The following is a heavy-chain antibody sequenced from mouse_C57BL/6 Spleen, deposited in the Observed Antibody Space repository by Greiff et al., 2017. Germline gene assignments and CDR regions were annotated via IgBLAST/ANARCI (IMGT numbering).Heavy chain of an antibody. V-gene: IGHV1-54*01. CDR2: INPGSGGT. J-gene: IGHJ2*01. CDR1: GYAFTNYL. D-gene: IGHD3-3*01. CDR3: ARCGTPGNFDY. Sequence: QVQLQQSGAELVRPGTSVKVSCKASGYAFTNYLIEWVKQRPGQGLEWIGVINPGSGGTNYNEKFKGKATLTADKSSSTAYMQLSSLTSEDSAVYFCARCGTPGNFDYWGQGTTLTVSS.